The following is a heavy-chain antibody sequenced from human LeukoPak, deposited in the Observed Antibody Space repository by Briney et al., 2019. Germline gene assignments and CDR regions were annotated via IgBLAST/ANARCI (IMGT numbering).Heavy chain of an antibody. D-gene: IGHD3-22*01. CDR1: GGTFSIYA. V-gene: IGHV1-69*04. CDR3: ARAGGALTYYYDSSGHDAFDI. Sequence: GASVKVSCKASGGTFSIYAISWVRQAPGQGLEWMGRIIPILGIANYAQKFQGRVTITADKSTSTAYMELSSLRSEDTAVYYCARAGGALTYYYDSSGHDAFDIWGQGTMVTVSS. CDR2: IIPILGIA. J-gene: IGHJ3*02.